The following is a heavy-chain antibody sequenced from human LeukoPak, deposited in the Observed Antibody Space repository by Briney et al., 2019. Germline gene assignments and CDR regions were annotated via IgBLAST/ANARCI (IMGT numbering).Heavy chain of an antibody. Sequence: ASVKVSCKASGYTFTGYYMHWVRQAPGQGLEWMGRINPNSGGTNYAQKFQGRVTTTRDTSISTAYMELSRLRSDDTAVYYCARARGLLFLEWLPNSWGQGTLVTVSS. J-gene: IGHJ4*02. V-gene: IGHV1-2*06. CDR2: INPNSGGT. D-gene: IGHD3-3*01. CDR3: ARARGLLFLEWLPNS. CDR1: GYTFTGYY.